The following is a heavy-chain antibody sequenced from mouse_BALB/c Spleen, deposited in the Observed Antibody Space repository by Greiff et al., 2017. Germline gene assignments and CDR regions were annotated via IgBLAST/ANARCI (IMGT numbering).Heavy chain of an antibody. J-gene: IGHJ4*01. D-gene: IGHD4-1*01. Sequence: VQGVESGPGLVAPSQSLSITCTVSGFSLTSYGVHWVRQPPGKGLEWLGVIWAGGSTNYNSALMSRLSISKDNSKSQVFLKMNSLQTDDTAMYYCARANWDGAMDYWGQGTSVTVSS. CDR2: IWAGGST. CDR1: GFSLTSYG. V-gene: IGHV2-9*02. CDR3: ARANWDGAMDY.